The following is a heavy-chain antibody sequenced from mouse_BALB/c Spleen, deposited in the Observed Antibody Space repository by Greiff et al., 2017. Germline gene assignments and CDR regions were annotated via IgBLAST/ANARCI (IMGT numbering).Heavy chain of an antibody. D-gene: IGHD2-4*01. V-gene: IGHV1S81*02. CDR3: AIYYDHAMDY. J-gene: IGHJ4*01. CDR1: GYTFTSYW. Sequence: QVQLQQPGAELVKPGASVKLSCKASGYTFTSYWMHWVKQRPGQGLEWIGEINPSNGRTNYNEKFKSKATLTVDKSSSTAYMQLSSLTSEDSAVYYCAIYYDHAMDYWGQGTSVTVSS. CDR2: INPSNGRT.